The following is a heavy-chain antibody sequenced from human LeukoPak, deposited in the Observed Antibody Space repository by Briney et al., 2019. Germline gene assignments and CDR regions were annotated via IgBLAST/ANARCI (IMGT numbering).Heavy chain of an antibody. V-gene: IGHV3-13*01. D-gene: IGHD3-22*01. CDR3: AKGRDYYDSSGSFDY. Sequence: GGSLRLSCAASGFTFSSYDMHWVRQATGKGLEWVSAIGTAGDTYYPGSVKGRFTISRENAKNSLYLQMNSLRAEDTAVYYCAKGRDYYDSSGSFDYWGQGTLVTVSS. J-gene: IGHJ4*02. CDR1: GFTFSSYD. CDR2: IGTAGDT.